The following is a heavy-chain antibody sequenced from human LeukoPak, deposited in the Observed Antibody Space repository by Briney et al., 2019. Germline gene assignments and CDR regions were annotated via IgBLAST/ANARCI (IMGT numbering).Heavy chain of an antibody. D-gene: IGHD2-2*01. CDR2: IRYDASNK. V-gene: IGHV3-30*02. Sequence: GGSLRLSCAASGFTFNNYGMRWVRQAPGKGLEWVAFIRYDASNKYYADSVKGRFSISRDNSKDTLYLQMNGLRAEDTAVYYCAKVTLGYCSSTSCYGFDYWGQGTLVTVSS. J-gene: IGHJ4*02. CDR3: AKVTLGYCSSTSCYGFDY. CDR1: GFTFNNYG.